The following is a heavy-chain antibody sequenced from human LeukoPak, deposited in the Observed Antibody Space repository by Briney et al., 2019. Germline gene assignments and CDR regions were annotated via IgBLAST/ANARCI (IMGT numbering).Heavy chain of an antibody. V-gene: IGHV4-59*01. J-gene: IGHJ4*02. CDR1: GGSISSYY. D-gene: IGHD3-22*01. Sequence: SETLSLTCTVSGGSISSYYWSWIRQPPGKGLEWIGYIYYSGSTNYNPSLKSRVTISVDTSKNQFSLKLSSVTAADTAVYYCAREDSSGYFGFDYRGQGTLVTVSS. CDR3: AREDSSGYFGFDY. CDR2: IYYSGST.